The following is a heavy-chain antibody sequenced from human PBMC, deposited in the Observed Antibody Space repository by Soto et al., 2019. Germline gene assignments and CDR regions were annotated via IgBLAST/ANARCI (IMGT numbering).Heavy chain of an antibody. Sequence: QVQLVESGGGVVQPGTSLRLSCAASGFSFSSYAMHWVRQAPGKGLEWVAALWYDGSNQNYAESVKGRLTISRDNSKSTLYLQMNSLKAEDTAVYYCARDINDFWSGYLYWGQGTLVTVSS. V-gene: IGHV3-33*01. CDR1: GFSFSSYA. D-gene: IGHD3-3*01. J-gene: IGHJ4*02. CDR3: ARDINDFWSGYLY. CDR2: LWYDGSNQ.